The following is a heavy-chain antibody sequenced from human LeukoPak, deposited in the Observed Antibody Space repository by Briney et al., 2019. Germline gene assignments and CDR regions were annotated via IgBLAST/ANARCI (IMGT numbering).Heavy chain of an antibody. CDR1: GFTFSSYW. CDR2: INSDGSST. D-gene: IGHD2-2*01. J-gene: IGHJ4*02. V-gene: IGHV3-74*01. CDR3: ASDXGTSRVFRPHRANTQRKDY. Sequence: GGSLRLSCAASGFTFSSYWMHWVRQAPGKGLVWVSRINSDGSSTSYADSVKGRFTISRDNAKNTLYLQMNSLRAEDTAVYYCASDXGTSRVFRPHRANTQRKDYWGQGTLVTVSS.